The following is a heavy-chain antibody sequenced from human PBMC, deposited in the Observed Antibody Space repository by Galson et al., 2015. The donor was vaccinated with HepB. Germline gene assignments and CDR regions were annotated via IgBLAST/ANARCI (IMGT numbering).Heavy chain of an antibody. CDR1: GYTFSTYA. CDR2: INADNGST. D-gene: IGHD2-2*01. CDR3: ARARVPSPKGFSYMDV. J-gene: IGHJ6*03. V-gene: IGHV1-3*01. Sequence: SVKVSCKASGYTFSTYAMHWVRQAPGQRLEWMGWINADNGSTEKSQKLHGRITITRDSSASTVYMELSSLTSEDTAVYYCARARVPSPKGFSYMDVWGKGTTVTVSS.